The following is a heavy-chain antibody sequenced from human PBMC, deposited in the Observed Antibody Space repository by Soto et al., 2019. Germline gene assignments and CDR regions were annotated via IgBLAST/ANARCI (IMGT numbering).Heavy chain of an antibody. J-gene: IGHJ4*02. Sequence: QVQLQESGPGLVKPSETLSLTCTVSGGSISSYYWSWIRQPPGKGLEWIGFISYSGSTNYNPSLMSRVTISLDSSKNQVSLRLSSVTAADTAVYYCARYCSGNKCLDYWGQGTLVTVSS. CDR1: GGSISSYY. CDR3: ARYCSGNKCLDY. D-gene: IGHD2-15*01. CDR2: ISYSGST. V-gene: IGHV4-59*01.